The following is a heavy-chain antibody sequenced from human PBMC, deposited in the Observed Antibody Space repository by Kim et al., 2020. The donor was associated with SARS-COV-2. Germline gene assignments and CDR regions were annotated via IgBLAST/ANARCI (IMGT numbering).Heavy chain of an antibody. J-gene: IGHJ4*02. V-gene: IGHV3-30*01. CDR3: ARPSSGSYLGGFDY. D-gene: IGHD1-26*01. Sequence: YADCGKGRYNLSRDNSENTLYLKKNSLRAEDTAVYYCARPSSGSYLGGFDYWGQGTLVTVSS.